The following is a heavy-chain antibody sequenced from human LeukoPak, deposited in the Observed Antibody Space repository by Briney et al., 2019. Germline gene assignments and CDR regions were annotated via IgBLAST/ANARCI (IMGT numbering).Heavy chain of an antibody. CDR2: IYYSGST. CDR3: ATTRSGWYERFDY. V-gene: IGHV4-59*01. CDR1: GGSISSYY. D-gene: IGHD6-19*01. Sequence: SETLSLTCTVSGGSISSYYWSWIRQPPGKGLEWIGYIYYSGSTNYNPSLKSRVTISVDTSKNQFSLKLSSVTAADTAVYYCATTRSGWYERFDYWGQGTLVTVSS. J-gene: IGHJ4*02.